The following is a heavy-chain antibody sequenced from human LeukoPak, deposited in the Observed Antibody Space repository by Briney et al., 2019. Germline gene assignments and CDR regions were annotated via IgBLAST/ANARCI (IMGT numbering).Heavy chain of an antibody. CDR3: AKFLPTHIVVANYYFDY. J-gene: IGHJ4*02. CDR2: ISGSGGST. V-gene: IGHV3-23*01. CDR1: GFTFSSYA. D-gene: IGHD2-21*01. Sequence: GGSLRLSCAASGFTFSSYAMRWVRQAPGKGLEWVSAISGSGGSTYYADSVKGRFTISRDNSKNTLYQQINTLSAEDTAVYYCAKFLPTHIVVANYYFDYWGQGTLVTVSS.